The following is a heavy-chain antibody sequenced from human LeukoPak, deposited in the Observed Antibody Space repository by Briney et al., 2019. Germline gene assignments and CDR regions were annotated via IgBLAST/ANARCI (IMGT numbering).Heavy chain of an antibody. J-gene: IGHJ4*02. Sequence: SETLSLTCTVSGYSISSGYYWGWIRPPPGKGLEWIGSIYHSGSTNYNPSLKSRVTISGDKSKNQFSLKLSSVTAADTAVYYCARSYYYDSSGYYYFDYWGQGTLVTVSS. CDR2: IYHSGST. CDR3: ARSYYYDSSGYYYFDY. D-gene: IGHD3-22*01. CDR1: GYSISSGYY. V-gene: IGHV4-38-2*02.